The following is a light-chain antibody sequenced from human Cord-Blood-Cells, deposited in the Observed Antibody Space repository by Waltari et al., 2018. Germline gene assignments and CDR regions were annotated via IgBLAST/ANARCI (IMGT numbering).Light chain of an antibody. Sequence: QSALPQPASVSGSPGQSITISCPGTSSDVGGYNYVSWYQQHPGKAPKLRFYDVSNRHSGVSNRVSGSKSGNTASLTISGLQAEDEADYYCSSYTSSSTVVFGGGTKLTVL. J-gene: IGLJ2*01. CDR3: SSYTSSSTVV. CDR2: DVS. V-gene: IGLV2-14*01. CDR1: SSDVGGYNY.